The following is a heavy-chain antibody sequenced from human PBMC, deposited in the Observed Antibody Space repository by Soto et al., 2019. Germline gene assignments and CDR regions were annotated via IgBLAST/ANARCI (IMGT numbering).Heavy chain of an antibody. CDR1: GGSINNYY. CDR3: ARRWSGIDY. V-gene: IGHV4-59*01. Sequence: QVQLQESGPGLVKPSETLSLTCTVSGGSINNYYWSWIRQPPGAGLEWIGYIHHSGTTNYNPSLMSRVTISMDTSKNQFFLKLTSMTAADAAVYYCARRWSGIDYWGQGTLVTVSS. J-gene: IGHJ4*02. CDR2: IHHSGTT. D-gene: IGHD3-3*01.